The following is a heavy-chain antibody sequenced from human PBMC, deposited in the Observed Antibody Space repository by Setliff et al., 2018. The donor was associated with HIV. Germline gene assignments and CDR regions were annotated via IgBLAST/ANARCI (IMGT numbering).Heavy chain of an antibody. J-gene: IGHJ4*02. CDR3: ASVLRYYGSGSYPFGY. CDR1: GFTVSSNY. Sequence: GGSLRLSCAASGFTVSSNYMSWVRQAPGKGLEWVSVIYSGGSTYYADSVKGRFTISRDNAKNSLYLQMNSLRAEDTAVYYCASVLRYYGSGSYPFGYWGQGTLVTVSS. D-gene: IGHD3-10*01. CDR2: IYSGGST. V-gene: IGHV3-53*01.